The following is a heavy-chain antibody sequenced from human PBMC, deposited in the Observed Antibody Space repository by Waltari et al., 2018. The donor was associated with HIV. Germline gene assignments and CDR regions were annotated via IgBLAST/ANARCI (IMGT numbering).Heavy chain of an antibody. V-gene: IGHV3-23*01. CDR2: ISRSASAT. D-gene: IGHD5-18*01. CDR3: VTSGYNFVEFGHRLDF. Sequence: EVQFLECGGGLVRPGGSLRLSCLASGVIFDMYALPAVRQAPGKGLEWVSSISRSASATSYADSVKGRATISRDNSMDMLSLHINSLTVDDAAVYHCVTSGYNFVEFGHRLDFWGRGILVTVS. CDR1: GVIFDMYA. J-gene: IGHJ4*02.